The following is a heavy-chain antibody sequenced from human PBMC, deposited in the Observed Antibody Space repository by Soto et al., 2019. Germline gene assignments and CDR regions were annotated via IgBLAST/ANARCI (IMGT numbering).Heavy chain of an antibody. J-gene: IGHJ5*02. CDR2: IYYSGST. Sequence: QVQLQESGPGLVKPSETLSLTCTVSGGSFSSYYWSWVRQPPGRELEWIGYIYYSGSTNFNPSLKSRVTISLDTSKNQFSLKLSSVTAADTAVYYCARGALVGLRYSFDPWGQGTLVTVSS. CDR1: GGSFSSYY. CDR3: ARGALVGLRYSFDP. V-gene: IGHV4-59*08. D-gene: IGHD3-9*01.